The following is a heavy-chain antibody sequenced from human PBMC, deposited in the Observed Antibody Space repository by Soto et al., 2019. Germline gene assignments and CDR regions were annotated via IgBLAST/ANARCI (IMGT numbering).Heavy chain of an antibody. CDR1: GFTFRNCA. CDR3: AKRFYREEDGYNFFDS. CDR2: ISGRGGST. D-gene: IGHD5-12*01. J-gene: IGHJ4*02. Sequence: PGESLKISCSASGFTFRNCAMSWVRQAPGKGLEWVSTISGRGGSTYYADSVKGRLTISRDNSKNTLFLQMNSLRAEDTAVYYCAKRFYREEDGYNFFDSWGQGTLVTVSS. V-gene: IGHV3-23*01.